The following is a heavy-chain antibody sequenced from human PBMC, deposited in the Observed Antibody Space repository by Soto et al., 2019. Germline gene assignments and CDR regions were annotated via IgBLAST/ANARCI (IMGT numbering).Heavy chain of an antibody. D-gene: IGHD6-13*01. J-gene: IGHJ5*02. V-gene: IGHV1-2*02. CDR2: INPNSGGT. CDR3: ARDRGYSSSWFWYNWFDP. CDR1: GYTFTGYY. Sequence: ASVKVSCKASGYTFTGYYMHWVRQAPGQGLEWMGWINPNSGGTNYAQKFQGRVTMTRDTSISTAYMELSRLRSDDMAVYYCARDRGYSSSWFWYNWFDPWGQGTLVTVSS.